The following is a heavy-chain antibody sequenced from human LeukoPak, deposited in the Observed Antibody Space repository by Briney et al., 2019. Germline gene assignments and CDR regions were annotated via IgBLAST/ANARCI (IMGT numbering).Heavy chain of an antibody. Sequence: PGGSLRLSCVASGFTFSSYWMTWVRQAPGKGLEWVANIKTDGSQIYYVDSVKGRFTISRDNAKNSLYLQMNSLRAEDTAVYYCAREDYVEPYYFDYWGQGTLVTVSS. D-gene: IGHD4-17*01. CDR1: GFTFSSYW. CDR3: AREDYVEPYYFDY. J-gene: IGHJ4*02. CDR2: IKTDGSQI. V-gene: IGHV3-7*01.